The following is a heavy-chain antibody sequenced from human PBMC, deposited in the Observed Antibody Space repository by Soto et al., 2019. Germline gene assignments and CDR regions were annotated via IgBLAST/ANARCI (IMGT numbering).Heavy chain of an antibody. V-gene: IGHV3-7*05. CDR1: GFTFSDYW. CDR3: ASSMGRGGNDY. CDR2: IKTDGSEK. Sequence: EVQLVESGGGLVQPGGSLRLSCAASGFTFSDYWMSWVRQAPGKGLECVANIKTDGSEKYYVDPVKGRFTISRENAKNSLYLEMNSLRAEDTAVYYCASSMGRGGNDYWGQGTLVTVSS. D-gene: IGHD3-10*01. J-gene: IGHJ4*02.